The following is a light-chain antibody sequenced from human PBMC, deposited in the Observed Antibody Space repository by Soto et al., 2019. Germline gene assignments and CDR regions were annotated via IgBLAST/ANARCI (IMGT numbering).Light chain of an antibody. Sequence: EIVMTQSPATLSVSPGERATLSCRASQSVSSNLAWYQQKPGQAPRLLIYGASTRATGIPARFSGSGSGTECTLTLSSLQSEDFAVYYCQQYNNWPLFTFGPGTKVDIK. CDR2: GAS. J-gene: IGKJ3*01. CDR1: QSVSSN. V-gene: IGKV3-15*01. CDR3: QQYNNWPLFT.